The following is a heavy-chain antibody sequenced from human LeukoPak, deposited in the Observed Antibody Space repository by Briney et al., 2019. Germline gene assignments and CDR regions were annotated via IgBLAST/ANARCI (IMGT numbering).Heavy chain of an antibody. Sequence: SETLSLTCAVYGGSFSGYYWGWIRQPPGKGLEWIGEINHSGSTNYNPSLKSRVAMSVDTSKNQFSLKLSSVTAADTAVYYCASSPTTVAYYFDYWGQGTLVTVSS. CDR2: INHSGST. V-gene: IGHV4-34*01. J-gene: IGHJ4*02. CDR1: GGSFSGYY. D-gene: IGHD4-23*01. CDR3: ASSPTTVAYYFDY.